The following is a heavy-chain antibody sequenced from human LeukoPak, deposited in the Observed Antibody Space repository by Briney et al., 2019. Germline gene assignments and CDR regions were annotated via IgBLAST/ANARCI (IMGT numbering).Heavy chain of an antibody. V-gene: IGHV1-18*01. J-gene: IGHJ6*02. CDR3: ARDFAVTTQKYYYYYGMDV. CDR1: GYTLTELS. D-gene: IGHD4-11*01. Sequence: ASVKVSCKVSGYTLTELSMHWVRQAPGQGLEWMGWINSNNGNTNYEQKFQGRVTMTTDTSTSTAYMELRSLRSDDTAVYYCARDFAVTTQKYYYYYGMDVWGQGTTVTVSS. CDR2: INSNNGNT.